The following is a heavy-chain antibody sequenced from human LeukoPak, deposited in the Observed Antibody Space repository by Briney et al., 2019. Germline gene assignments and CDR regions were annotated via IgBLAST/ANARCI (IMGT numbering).Heavy chain of an antibody. CDR1: GFTFSSYG. Sequence: GGSLRLSCAASGFTFSSYGMHWVRQAPGKGLEWVAVISYDGSNKYYADSVKGRFTISRDNSKNTLYLQMNSLRAEDTAVYYCAKDLRYGDYDYWGQGTLVTVSS. J-gene: IGHJ4*02. V-gene: IGHV3-30*18. D-gene: IGHD4-17*01. CDR2: ISYDGSNK. CDR3: AKDLRYGDYDY.